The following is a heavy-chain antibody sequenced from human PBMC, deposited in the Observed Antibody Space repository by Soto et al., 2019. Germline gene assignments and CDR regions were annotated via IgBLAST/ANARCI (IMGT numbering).Heavy chain of an antibody. CDR1: VFTVSSNY. CDR3: ARDYDFWSGYYYYYGMDV. CDR2: IWYDGSNK. V-gene: IGHV3-33*08. D-gene: IGHD3-3*01. Sequence: WWSLRLSCSASVFTVSSNYMSWVRQAPGKGLEWVAVIWYDGSNKYYADSVKGRFTISRDNSKNTLYLQMNSLRAEDTAVYYCARDYDFWSGYYYYYGMDVWGQGTTVTVSS. J-gene: IGHJ6*02.